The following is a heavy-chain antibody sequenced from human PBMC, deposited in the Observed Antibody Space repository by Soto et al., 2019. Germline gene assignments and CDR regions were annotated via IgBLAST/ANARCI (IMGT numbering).Heavy chain of an antibody. CDR2: ISSSSSTI. CDR1: GFTFSSYS. Sequence: EVQLVESGGGLVQPGGSLRLSCAASGFTFSSYSMNWVRQAPGKGLEGVSYISSSSSTIYYADSVKGRFPISRDNAKNSLYLQMNSLRAEDTAVYYCARDREDIVVVPAAIGFDYWGQGTLVTVSS. D-gene: IGHD2-2*01. CDR3: ARDREDIVVVPAAIGFDY. J-gene: IGHJ4*02. V-gene: IGHV3-48*01.